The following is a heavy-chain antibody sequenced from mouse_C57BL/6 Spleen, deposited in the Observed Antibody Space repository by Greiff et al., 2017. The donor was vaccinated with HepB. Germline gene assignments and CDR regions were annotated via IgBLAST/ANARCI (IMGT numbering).Heavy chain of an antibody. CDR1: GYTFTDYE. CDR3: TREDGNRYWYFDV. Sequence: QVQLQQSGAELVRPGASVTLSCKASGYTFTDYEMHWVKQTPVHGLEWIGAIDPETGGTAYNQKFKGKAILTADKSSSTAYMELRSLTSEDSAVYYCTREDGNRYWYFDVWGTGTTVTVSS. V-gene: IGHV1-15*01. CDR2: IDPETGGT. J-gene: IGHJ1*03. D-gene: IGHD2-1*01.